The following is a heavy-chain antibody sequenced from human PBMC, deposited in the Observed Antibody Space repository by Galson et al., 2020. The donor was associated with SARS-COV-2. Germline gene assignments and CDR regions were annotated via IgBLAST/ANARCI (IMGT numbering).Heavy chain of an antibody. CDR1: GFTFSSYW. Sequence: ALHGASLKISCAASGFTFSSYWMHWVRQAPGKGLVWVSRISSEGSSTSYADSVKGRFTISGDNAKNTLYLQMNSLRAEDTAVYYCARGDMGNDYFDYWGQGTLVTVSS. D-gene: IGHD7-27*01. V-gene: IGHV3-74*01. CDR2: ISSEGSST. J-gene: IGHJ4*02. CDR3: ARGDMGNDYFDY.